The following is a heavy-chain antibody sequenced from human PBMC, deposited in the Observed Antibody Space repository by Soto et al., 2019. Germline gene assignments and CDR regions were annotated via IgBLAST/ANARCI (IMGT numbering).Heavy chain of an antibody. CDR2: IYAGGST. J-gene: IGHJ6*03. D-gene: IGHD3-10*01. CDR1: GFTVSSSS. CDR3: ARTGSGGLYNYMDV. V-gene: IGHV3-66*01. Sequence: EVQLVESGGGLVQPGGSLRLSCAASGFTVSSSSMTWVRQAPGKGLEWVSFIYAGGSTYYSDSVKGRFTISRDNSKNSLYLQMNSLRAEDTAMYYCARTGSGGLYNYMDVWGKGTTVTVSS.